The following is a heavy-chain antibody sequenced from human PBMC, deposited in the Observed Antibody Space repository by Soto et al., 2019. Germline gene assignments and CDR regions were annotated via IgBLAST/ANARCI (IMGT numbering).Heavy chain of an antibody. D-gene: IGHD3-9*01. CDR3: ARTSYDILTGRLDAFDI. CDR1: GGSINNGGYS. CDR2: IAHGGNT. J-gene: IGHJ3*02. Sequence: QLQLQKSGSRLVRPSQTLPLSCTVSGGSINNGGYSWSWLRPPPGKGLEWIGYIAHGGNTYYNPSLRSRVIMSIDKSKNHFSLGLKSVTAADTATYYCARTSYDILTGRLDAFDIWGQGTMVTVSS. V-gene: IGHV4-30-2*01.